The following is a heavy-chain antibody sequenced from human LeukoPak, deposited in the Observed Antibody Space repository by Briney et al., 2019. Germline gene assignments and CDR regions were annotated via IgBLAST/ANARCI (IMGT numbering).Heavy chain of an antibody. CDR2: MSGSGDNT. CDR1: GFTFTSYA. Sequence: GGSLRLSCAASGFTFTSYAMSWVRQAPGKGLEWVSVMSGSGDNTYYADSVKGRFTISRDNSKNTLYLQMNSLRAEDTAVYYCAKDLAYYDFWSGRPDRNWFDPWGQGTLVTVSS. D-gene: IGHD3-3*01. CDR3: AKDLAYYDFWSGRPDRNWFDP. J-gene: IGHJ5*02. V-gene: IGHV3-23*01.